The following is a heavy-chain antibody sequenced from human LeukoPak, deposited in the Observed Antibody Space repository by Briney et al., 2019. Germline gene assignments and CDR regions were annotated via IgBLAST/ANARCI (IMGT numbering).Heavy chain of an antibody. J-gene: IGHJ4*02. Sequence: AGSLRLSCAASGFTFSSYWMTWIRQAPGKGLEWMANIKPDGSEKYYVESVKGRVTISRDNAKNSLYMHMNSLRADDTAVYYCARCTGGGYSCYDGCGQGALGTVSP. CDR1: GFTFSSYW. CDR3: ARCTGGGYSCYDG. CDR2: IKPDGSEK. V-gene: IGHV3-7*01. D-gene: IGHD2-2*01.